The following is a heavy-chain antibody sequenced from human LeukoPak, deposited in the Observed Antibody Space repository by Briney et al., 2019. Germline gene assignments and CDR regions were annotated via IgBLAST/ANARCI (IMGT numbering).Heavy chain of an antibody. J-gene: IGHJ6*03. CDR3: ARGPITIFGVVPAPYYMDV. CDR1: GYTFTSYY. CDR2: IIPIFGSA. Sequence: SVKVSCKASGYTFTSYYMHWVRQAPGQGLEWMGGIIPIFGSANYAQKFQGRVTITADKSTSTAYMELSSLRSEDTAVYYCARGPITIFGVVPAPYYMDVWGKGTTVTVSS. V-gene: IGHV1-69*06. D-gene: IGHD3-3*01.